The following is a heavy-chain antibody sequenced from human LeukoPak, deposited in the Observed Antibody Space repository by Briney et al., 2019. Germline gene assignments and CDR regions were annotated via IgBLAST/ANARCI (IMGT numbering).Heavy chain of an antibody. CDR2: IWYDGSNK. V-gene: IGHV3-33*08. CDR3: ARQTRYCSSTSCYLWFDP. D-gene: IGHD2-2*01. Sequence: PGGSLRLSCTASGFTFSSSAMRWVRQAPGKGLEWVAVIWYDGSNKYYADSVKGRFTISRDNAKNSLYLQMNSLRAEDTAVYYCARQTRYCSSTSCYLWFDPWGQGTLVTVSS. J-gene: IGHJ5*02. CDR1: GFTFSSSA.